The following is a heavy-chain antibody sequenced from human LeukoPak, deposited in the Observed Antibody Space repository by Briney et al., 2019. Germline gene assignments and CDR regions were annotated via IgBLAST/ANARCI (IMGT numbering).Heavy chain of an antibody. CDR1: GFTFSSYA. D-gene: IGHD3-22*01. CDR2: ISVSGGIT. CDR3: AKLLHRYYFDY. V-gene: IGHV3-23*01. Sequence: GGSLRLSCAASGFTFSSYAMSWVRQAPGKGLEWISAISVSGGITYYADSVKGRVTISRDNSKNTLYLQLNSLRAEDTAVYYCAKLLHRYYFDYWGQGTLVTVSS. J-gene: IGHJ4*02.